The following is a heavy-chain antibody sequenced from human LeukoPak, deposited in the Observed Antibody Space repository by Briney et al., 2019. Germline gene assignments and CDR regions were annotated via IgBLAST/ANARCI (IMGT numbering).Heavy chain of an antibody. CDR3: ARGYDYGDRNYYDTQYYFDY. CDR2: INPSGGST. Sequence: ASVKVSCKASGYTFTSYYMHWVRQAPGQGLEWMGIINPSGGSTSYAQKFQGRVTMTRDTSTSTVYMELSSLRSEDTAVYYCARGYDYGDRNYYDTQYYFDYGGQGTLVTVSS. J-gene: IGHJ4*02. V-gene: IGHV1-46*03. CDR1: GYTFTSYY. D-gene: IGHD4-17*01.